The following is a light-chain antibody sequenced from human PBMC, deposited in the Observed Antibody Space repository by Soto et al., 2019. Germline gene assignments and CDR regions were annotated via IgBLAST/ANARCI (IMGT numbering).Light chain of an antibody. CDR3: QQANSFPQT. V-gene: IGKV1-39*01. CDR1: QSISNY. CDR2: AAS. J-gene: IGKJ1*01. Sequence: DIPVTQSPSSLSASVGDRVTITCRARQSISNYLNWYQQKPGKAPKLLIYAASTLQSGVPSRFSGSGFGTDFTLTITSLQPEDFATYYCQQANSFPQTFGQGTKVDIK.